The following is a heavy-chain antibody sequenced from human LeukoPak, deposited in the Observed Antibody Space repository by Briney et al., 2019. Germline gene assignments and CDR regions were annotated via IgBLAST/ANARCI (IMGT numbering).Heavy chain of an antibody. J-gene: IGHJ6*03. CDR2: ISYDGSNK. D-gene: IGHD2-2*01. CDR3: ARDGVGLYCSSTSCYYYYLDV. CDR1: GFTFNNFG. V-gene: IGHV3-30*19. Sequence: GGSLRLSCEASGFTFNNFGMHWVRQAPGKGLEWVAVISYDGSNKYYTDSVKGRFNISRDNSKNTLYLQMSSLRAEDTAVYYCARDGVGLYCSSTSCYYYYLDVWGKGTTVTVSS.